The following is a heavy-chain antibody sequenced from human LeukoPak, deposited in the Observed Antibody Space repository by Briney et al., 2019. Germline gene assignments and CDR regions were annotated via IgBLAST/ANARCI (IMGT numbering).Heavy chain of an antibody. CDR2: IYHSGST. J-gene: IGHJ5*02. V-gene: IGHV4-4*02. D-gene: IGHD6-13*01. CDR3: ARKVSAAGSRWFDP. Sequence: SETLSLTCAVSGGSISSGNWWSWVRQPPGKGLEWIGEIYHSGSTNYNPPLKSRVTISVDKSKNQFSLKLRSVTAADTAVYYCARKVSAAGSRWFDPWGQGTLVTISS. CDR1: GGSISSGNW.